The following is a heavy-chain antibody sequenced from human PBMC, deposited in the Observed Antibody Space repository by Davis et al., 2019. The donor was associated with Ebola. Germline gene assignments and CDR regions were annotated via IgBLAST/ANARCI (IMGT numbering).Heavy chain of an antibody. Sequence: PGGSLRLSCAASGFTFSSYAMHWVRQAPGKGLEWVAVISYDGSNKYYADSVKGRFTISRDNSKNTLYLQMNSLRAEDTAVYYCARGTIAVAAQDAFDIWGQGTMVTVPS. J-gene: IGHJ3*02. V-gene: IGHV3-30*04. CDR3: ARGTIAVAAQDAFDI. D-gene: IGHD6-19*01. CDR1: GFTFSSYA. CDR2: ISYDGSNK.